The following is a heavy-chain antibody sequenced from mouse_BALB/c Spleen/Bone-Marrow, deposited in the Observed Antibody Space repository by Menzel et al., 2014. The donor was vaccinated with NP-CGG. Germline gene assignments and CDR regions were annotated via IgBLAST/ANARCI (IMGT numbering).Heavy chain of an antibody. CDR2: ISSGGSNT. V-gene: IGHV5-9*03. CDR3: ARYPSYYYGYAMDY. J-gene: IGHJ4*01. D-gene: IGHD1-1*01. CDR1: GFTFSSYT. Sequence: EVKLMESGGGLVKPGGSLKLSCAASGFTFSSYTMSWVRQTPEKRLEWVATISSGGSNTYYPDSVKGRFTISRDNAKNNLYLQMSSLRSEDTALYYCARYPSYYYGYAMDYWGQGTSVTVSS.